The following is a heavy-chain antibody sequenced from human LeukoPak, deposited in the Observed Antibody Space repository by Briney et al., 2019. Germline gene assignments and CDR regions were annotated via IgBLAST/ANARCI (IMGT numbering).Heavy chain of an antibody. CDR1: GGTFSSYA. V-gene: IGHV1-69*04. CDR2: IIPILCIA. Sequence: ASVKVSCKASGGTFSSYAISWVRQAPGQGLEWMGRIIPILCIANYAQKFQGRVTITADKSTSTAYMELSSLRSEDTAVYYCARGAPGTLYYYYYGMDVWGQGTTVTVSS. J-gene: IGHJ6*02. CDR3: ARGAPGTLYYYYYGMDV. D-gene: IGHD1-1*01.